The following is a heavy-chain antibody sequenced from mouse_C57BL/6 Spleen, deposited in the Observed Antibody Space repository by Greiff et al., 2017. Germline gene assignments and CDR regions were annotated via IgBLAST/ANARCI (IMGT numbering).Heavy chain of an antibody. J-gene: IGHJ2*01. D-gene: IGHD2-5*01. Sequence: QVQLQQSGAELVKPGASVKLSCKASGYTFTEYTIHWVNQRSGQGLEWIGWVYPGSGSIKYNEKFKDKAKLNADKSSSTVYMELSRLTSENSAVYFCAKHDSNYGYWGQGTTLTVSS. CDR3: AKHDSNYGY. V-gene: IGHV1-62-2*01. CDR1: GYTFTEYT. CDR2: VYPGSGSI.